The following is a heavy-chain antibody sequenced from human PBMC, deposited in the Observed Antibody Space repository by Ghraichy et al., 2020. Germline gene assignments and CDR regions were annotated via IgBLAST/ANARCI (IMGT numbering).Heavy chain of an antibody. CDR1: GGSFSGYY. CDR2: INHRGST. Sequence: SETLSLTCAVYGGSFSGYYWSWIRQPPGKGLEWIGEINHRGSTNYNPSLKSRVTISVDTSKNQFSLKLSSVTAADTAVYYCARGYLYDFWSGYFHYYYYMDVWGKGTTVTVSS. J-gene: IGHJ6*03. V-gene: IGHV4-34*01. D-gene: IGHD3-3*01. CDR3: ARGYLYDFWSGYFHYYYYMDV.